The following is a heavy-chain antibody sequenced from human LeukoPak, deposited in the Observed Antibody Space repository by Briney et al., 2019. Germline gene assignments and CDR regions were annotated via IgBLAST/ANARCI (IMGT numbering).Heavy chain of an antibody. J-gene: IGHJ5*02. CDR2: INPNSGGT. V-gene: IGHV1-2*06. D-gene: IGHD6-19*01. CDR1: GYTFTGYY. CDR3: ARARDSSGINWFDP. Sequence: ASVKVSCKASGYTFTGYYMHWVRQAPGQGLEWMGRINPNSGGTNYAQKFQGRVTMTRDTSISTAYMELSRLRSDDTAVYYCARARDSSGINWFDPWGQGTLVTVSS.